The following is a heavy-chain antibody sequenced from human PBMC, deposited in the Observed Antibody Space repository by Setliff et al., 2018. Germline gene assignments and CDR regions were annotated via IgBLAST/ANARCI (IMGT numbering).Heavy chain of an antibody. Sequence: GASVKVSCKTSGYPFTDYSIHWVRQAPGQGLEWMGRINPNSGATNFAQKFQGRVTMTRDTSISTAYMDLSRLRSDDTAVYYCARDLYNSGSDYWGQGTLVTVSS. J-gene: IGHJ4*02. D-gene: IGHD6-25*01. CDR3: ARDLYNSGSDY. V-gene: IGHV1-2*06. CDR2: INPNSGAT. CDR1: GYPFTDYS.